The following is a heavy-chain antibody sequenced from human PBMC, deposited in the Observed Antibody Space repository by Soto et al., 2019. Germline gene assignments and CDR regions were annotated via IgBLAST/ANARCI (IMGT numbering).Heavy chain of an antibody. CDR2: ISSNGGST. CDR3: VKGKYSSSGLLDWFDP. J-gene: IGHJ5*01. V-gene: IGHV3-64D*06. Sequence: XESLRLWCSGSGFTFSIYAMHWVRQAPGKGLEYASAISSNGGSTYYADSVKGRFTISRDNSKKTLYLQMTSLRVEDTAVYYCVKGKYSSSGLLDWFDPWGQGTAVTVPS. D-gene: IGHD6-6*01. CDR1: GFTFSIYA.